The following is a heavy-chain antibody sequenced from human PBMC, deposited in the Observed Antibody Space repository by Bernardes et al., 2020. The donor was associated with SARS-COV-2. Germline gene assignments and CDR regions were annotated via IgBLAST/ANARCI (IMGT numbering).Heavy chain of an antibody. CDR3: ARCLLLDRSDYDRGVGATNRPPDY. V-gene: IGHV3-21*01. Sequence: GGSLRLSCAGSGFSISSYRMNWVRQAPGKGLEWVSSISGYGSYKSYADSIKVRFTISRDNAKNSVYLQMNSLRAEDTAVYYCARCLLLDRSDYDRGVGATNRPPDYWGQGTLVTVSS. CDR1: GFSISSYR. CDR2: ISGYGSYK. J-gene: IGHJ4*02. D-gene: IGHD3-10*02.